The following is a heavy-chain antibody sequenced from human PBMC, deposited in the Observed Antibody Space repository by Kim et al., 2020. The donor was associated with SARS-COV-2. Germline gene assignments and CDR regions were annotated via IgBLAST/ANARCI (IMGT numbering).Heavy chain of an antibody. Sequence: FKGRVTMTRDTSISTAYMELSRLRSDDTAVYYCARVGGQPAEGKGVWFDPWGQGTLVTVSS. CDR3: ARVGGQPAEGKGVWFDP. D-gene: IGHD2-15*01. J-gene: IGHJ5*02. V-gene: IGHV1-2*02.